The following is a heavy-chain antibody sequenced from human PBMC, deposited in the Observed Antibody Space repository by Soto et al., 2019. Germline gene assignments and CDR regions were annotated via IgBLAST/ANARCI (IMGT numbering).Heavy chain of an antibody. J-gene: IGHJ3*02. V-gene: IGHV3-23*01. D-gene: IGHD3-22*01. CDR3: ASGITMIVVGMNDAFDI. CDR2: ISGSGGST. Sequence: GGSLRLSCAASGFTFSSYAMSWVRQAPGKGLEWVSAISGSGGSTYYADSVKGRFTISRDNSKNTLYLQMNSLRAEDTAVYYCASGITMIVVGMNDAFDIWGQGTMVTVS. CDR1: GFTFSSYA.